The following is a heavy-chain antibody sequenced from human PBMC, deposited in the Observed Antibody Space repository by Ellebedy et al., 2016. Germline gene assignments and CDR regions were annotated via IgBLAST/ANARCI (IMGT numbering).Heavy chain of an antibody. CDR3: ARVGRRQQLVLNWFDP. D-gene: IGHD6-13*01. CDR2: IYHSGST. V-gene: IGHV4-38-2*02. CDR1: GYSISSGYY. Sequence: SETLSLXCTVSGYSISSGYYWGWIRQPPGKGLEWIGSIYHSGSTYYNPSLKSRVTISVDTSKNQFSLKLSSVTAADTAVYYCARVGRRQQLVLNWFDPWGQGTLVTVSS. J-gene: IGHJ5*02.